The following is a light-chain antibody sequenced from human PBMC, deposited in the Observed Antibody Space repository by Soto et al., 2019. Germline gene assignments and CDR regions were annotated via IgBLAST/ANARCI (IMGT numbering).Light chain of an antibody. J-gene: IGLJ2*01. CDR1: SSDVGGYNY. Sequence: QSALTQPASVSGSPGQSITISCTGTSSDVGGYNYVSWYQQHPGKATKLMIYDVSNRPSGVSNRFSGSKSGNTASLTISGLEAEDEADYYCSSYTSSSTGHVVFGGGTKLTVL. CDR3: SSYTSSSTGHVV. CDR2: DVS. V-gene: IGLV2-14*01.